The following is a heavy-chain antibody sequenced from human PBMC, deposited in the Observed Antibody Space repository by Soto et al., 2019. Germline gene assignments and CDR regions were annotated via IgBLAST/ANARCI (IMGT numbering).Heavy chain of an antibody. D-gene: IGHD2-2*01. CDR3: ARALVVVVPTLLAY. J-gene: IGHJ4*02. Sequence: EVQLVESGGGLVQPGGSLRLSCAASGFTFSSYWMSWVRQAPGKGLEWVANINRDGSEKNYLDSVKGRFTISRDNAKNSLFLQMNSLRAKDTAVYYCARALVVVVPTLLAYWGQGTRVTVSS. CDR2: INRDGSEK. V-gene: IGHV3-7*01. CDR1: GFTFSSYW.